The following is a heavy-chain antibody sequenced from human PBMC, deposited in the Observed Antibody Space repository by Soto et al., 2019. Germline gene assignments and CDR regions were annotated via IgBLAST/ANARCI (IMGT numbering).Heavy chain of an antibody. V-gene: IGHV3-48*02. CDR2: ISSSSSTI. J-gene: IGHJ5*02. CDR3: ARDGHIVVVTAIPSWFDP. D-gene: IGHD2-21*02. CDR1: GFTFSSYS. Sequence: GGSLRLSCAASGFTFSSYSMNWVRQAPGKGLEWVSYISSSSSTIYYADSVKGRFTISRDNAKNSLYLQMNSLRDEDTAVYYCARDGHIVVVTAIPSWFDPWGQGTLVTVSS.